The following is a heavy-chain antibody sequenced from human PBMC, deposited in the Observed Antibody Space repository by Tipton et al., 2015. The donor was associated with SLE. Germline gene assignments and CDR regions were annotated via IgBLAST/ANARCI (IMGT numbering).Heavy chain of an antibody. J-gene: IGHJ4*02. D-gene: IGHD1-26*01. V-gene: IGHV4-59*07. CDR1: DGSIGNYF. Sequence: TLSLTCTVSDGSIGNYFWIWIRQTPGKGLEWIAYIYYTGSTNYNDSLKSRVTIFVDTSKNQFTLQLSSVTAADTAVYYCARVDSGNLLFDFWGQGTLVTVSS. CDR2: IYYTGST. CDR3: ARVDSGNLLFDF.